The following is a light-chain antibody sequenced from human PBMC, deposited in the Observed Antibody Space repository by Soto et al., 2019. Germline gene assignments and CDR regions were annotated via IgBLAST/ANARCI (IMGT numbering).Light chain of an antibody. V-gene: IGKV1-5*01. Sequence: DIQMSQSPSTLSASVGDRVTITCRASQSISSWLAWYQQKPGKAPKLLIYDASSLESGVPSRFSGSGSGTEFTLTISSLQPDDFATYFCHSRAFGQGTLLEVK. J-gene: IGKJ5*01. CDR3: HSRA. CDR1: QSISSW. CDR2: DAS.